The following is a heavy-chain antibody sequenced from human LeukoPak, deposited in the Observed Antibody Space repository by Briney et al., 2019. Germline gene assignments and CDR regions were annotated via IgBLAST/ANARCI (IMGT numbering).Heavy chain of an antibody. CDR1: GGSFSGYY. J-gene: IGHJ4*02. D-gene: IGHD5-18*01. CDR3: ARGGYSYVDY. Sequence: PSETLSLTCAVYGGSFSGYYWSWIRQPSGKGLEWIGEINHSGSTNYNPSLKSRVTISVDTSKNQFSLKLSSVTAADTAVYYCARGGYSYVDYWGQGTLVTVSS. V-gene: IGHV4-34*01. CDR2: INHSGST.